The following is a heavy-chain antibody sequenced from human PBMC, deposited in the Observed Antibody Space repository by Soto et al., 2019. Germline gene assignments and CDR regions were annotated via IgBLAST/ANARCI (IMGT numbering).Heavy chain of an antibody. V-gene: IGHV3-21*01. D-gene: IGHD2-2*01. Sequence: GGSLRLSCAASGFTFSTYSMNWVRQAPGKGLEWVSSISSSSSYIYYADSVKGRFTISRDNAKNSLYLQMNSLRAEDTAVYYCTSGYCSGTSCSHYYYYYMDVWGKGTTVTVSS. CDR3: TSGYCSGTSCSHYYYYYMDV. J-gene: IGHJ6*03. CDR2: ISSSSSYI. CDR1: GFTFSTYS.